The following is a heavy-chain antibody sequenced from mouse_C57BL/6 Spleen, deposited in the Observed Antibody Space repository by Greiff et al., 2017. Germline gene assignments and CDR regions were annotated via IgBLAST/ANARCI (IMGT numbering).Heavy chain of an antibody. J-gene: IGHJ2*01. CDR1: GYTFASYW. CDR3: ARHYYGSSYAY. V-gene: IGHV1-64*01. Sequence: QVQLQQPRAELVKPGASGQLSCKASGYTFASYWMHWLKQRPGQGHEQKGMSPPNSARTHYNEKSKSKTTLTVDKSSSTAYMQLSSLTSEDSAVYYCARHYYGSSYAYWGHGTT. CDR2: SPPNSART. D-gene: IGHD1-1*01.